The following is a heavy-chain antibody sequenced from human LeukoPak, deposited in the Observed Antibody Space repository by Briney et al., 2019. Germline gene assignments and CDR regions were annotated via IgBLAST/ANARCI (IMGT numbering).Heavy chain of an antibody. CDR1: GGSFSGYY. D-gene: IGHD4-17*01. V-gene: IGHV4-59*01. CDR2: IYYRGST. CDR3: ARDYGGKFDY. Sequence: SETLSLTCAVYGGSFSGYYWSWIRQPPGKGLEWIAYIYYRGSTNYNPSLKSRVTISVDTSRNQFSLKLSSVTAADTAVYYCARDYGGKFDYWGQGTLVTVSS. J-gene: IGHJ4*02.